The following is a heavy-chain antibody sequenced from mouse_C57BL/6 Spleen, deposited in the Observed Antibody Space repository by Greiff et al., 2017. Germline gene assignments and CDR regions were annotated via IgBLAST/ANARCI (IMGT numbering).Heavy chain of an antibody. D-gene: IGHD1-1*01. J-gene: IGHJ2*01. CDR2: IHPNSGST. V-gene: IGHV1-64*01. Sequence: VQLQQPGAELVKPGASVKLSCKASGYTFTSYWMHWVQQRPGQGLEWIGMIHPNSGSTNYTEKFKSKATLTVDQSYSTAYMQLSSLTSEDSAVYYCARLGITTVVAKDYFDYWGQGTTLTVAS. CDR1: GYTFTSYW. CDR3: ARLGITTVVAKDYFDY.